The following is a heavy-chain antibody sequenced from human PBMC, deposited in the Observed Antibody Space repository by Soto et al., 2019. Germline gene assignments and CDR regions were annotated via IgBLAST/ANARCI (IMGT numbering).Heavy chain of an antibody. D-gene: IGHD3-10*01. Sequence: GASVKVSCKASGYTFTSYAMHWVRQAPGQRLEWMGWINAGNGNTKYSQKFQGRVTITRDTSASTAYMELSSLRSEDTAVYYCARQALLFGALFALDYWGQGTLVTVPQ. V-gene: IGHV1-3*01. CDR2: INAGNGNT. CDR1: GYTFTSYA. J-gene: IGHJ4*02. CDR3: ARQALLFGALFALDY.